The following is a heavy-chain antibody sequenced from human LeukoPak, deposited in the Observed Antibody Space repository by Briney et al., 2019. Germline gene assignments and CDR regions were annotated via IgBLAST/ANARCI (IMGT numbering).Heavy chain of an antibody. CDR1: GYTFTSYG. Sequence: ASVKVSCKASGYTFTSYGISWVRQAPGQGLEWMGWISAYNGNTNYAQKLQGRGTMTTDTSTSTAYMELRSLRSDDTAVYYCARDDSSGYYEKGFDYWGQGTLVTVSS. V-gene: IGHV1-18*01. CDR2: ISAYNGNT. CDR3: ARDDSSGYYEKGFDY. J-gene: IGHJ4*02. D-gene: IGHD3-22*01.